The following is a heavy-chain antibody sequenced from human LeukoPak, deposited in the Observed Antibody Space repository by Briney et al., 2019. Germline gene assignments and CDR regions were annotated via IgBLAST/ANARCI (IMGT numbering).Heavy chain of an antibody. CDR1: AGSINNYY. D-gene: IGHD3-22*01. CDR2: IYYSGST. CDR3: ARERGSGYYYADYYYYGMDV. Sequence: SETLSLTCTVSAGSINNYYWSWIRQPPGKGLEWIGYIYYSGSTNYNPSLKSRVTISVDTSKKQVSLNLSSVTAADTAVYYCARERGSGYYYADYYYYGMDVWGQGTTVTVSS. J-gene: IGHJ6*02. V-gene: IGHV4-59*01.